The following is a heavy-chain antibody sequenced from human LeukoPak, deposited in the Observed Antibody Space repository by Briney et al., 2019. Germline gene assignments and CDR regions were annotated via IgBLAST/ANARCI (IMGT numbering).Heavy chain of an antibody. J-gene: IGHJ4*02. CDR3: ARRIVGATTIDY. CDR1: GGTFSSYA. D-gene: IGHD1-26*01. Sequence: SVKVSCKASGGTFSSYAISWVRQAPGQGLEWMGGIIPIFGTANYAQKFQGRVTITADESTSTAYMELSSLRSEDTAVYYCARRIVGATTIDYWGQGTLVTVSS. V-gene: IGHV1-69*13. CDR2: IIPIFGTA.